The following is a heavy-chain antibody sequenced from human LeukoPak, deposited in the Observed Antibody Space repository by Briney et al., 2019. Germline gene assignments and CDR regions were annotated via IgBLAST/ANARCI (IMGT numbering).Heavy chain of an antibody. V-gene: IGHV1-2*02. D-gene: IGHD3-10*01. CDR3: ARVGSRFGEDGRSNNWFDP. CDR1: GYTFTGYY. J-gene: IGHJ5*02. CDR2: INPNSGGT. Sequence: GASVKVSCKASGYTFTGYYMHWVRQAPGQGLEWMGWINPNSGGTNYAQKFQGRVTMTRDTSISTAYMELSRLRSDDTAVYYCARVGSRFGEDGRSNNWFDPRGQGTLVTVSS.